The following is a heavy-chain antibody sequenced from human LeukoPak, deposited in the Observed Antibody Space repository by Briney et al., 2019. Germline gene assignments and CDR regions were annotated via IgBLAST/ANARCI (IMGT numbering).Heavy chain of an antibody. D-gene: IGHD6-13*01. CDR2: ISYDGSNK. CDR1: GFTSGSYA. Sequence: PRRSLRLSCAASGFTSGSYAMHWVRQAPGKGLEWVAVISYDGSNKYYADSVKGRFTISRDNSKNTLYLQMNSLRAEDTAVYYCAKDVAAAASYYFDYWGQGTLVSVSS. CDR3: AKDVAAAASYYFDY. V-gene: IGHV3-30-3*01. J-gene: IGHJ4*02.